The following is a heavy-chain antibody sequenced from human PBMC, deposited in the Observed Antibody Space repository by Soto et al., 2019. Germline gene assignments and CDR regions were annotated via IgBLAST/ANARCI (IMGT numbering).Heavy chain of an antibody. CDR2: ISDGGDLT. CDR3: ARRVVGSSRAFDI. D-gene: IGHD3-10*01. V-gene: IGHV3-23*01. Sequence: VGSLRLSCAASGFAFSSHPMSWVRQAPEKGLEWVAGISDGGDLTYNADSVRGRFTISRDNSRNTLYLQMNSLRAEDTAVYYCARRVVGSSRAFDIWGQGTMVTVSS. CDR1: GFAFSSHP. J-gene: IGHJ3*02.